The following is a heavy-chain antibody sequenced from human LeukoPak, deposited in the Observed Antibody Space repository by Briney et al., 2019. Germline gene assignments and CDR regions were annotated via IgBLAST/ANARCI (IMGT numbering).Heavy chain of an antibody. J-gene: IGHJ4*02. Sequence: GGSLRLSCVASGFTFSGNWMTWVRRAPGKGLEWVAIINEGGGLKYYVDSVKGRFTISRDNTNNSLFLQLISLTVDDTAVYYCARVGRSGWDFDHWGQGTLVTVSS. CDR1: GFTFSGNW. V-gene: IGHV3-7*01. CDR3: ARVGRSGWDFDH. CDR2: INEGGGLK. D-gene: IGHD6-19*01.